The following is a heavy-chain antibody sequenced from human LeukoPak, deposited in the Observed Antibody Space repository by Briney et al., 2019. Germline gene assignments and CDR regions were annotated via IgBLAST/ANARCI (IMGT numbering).Heavy chain of an antibody. Sequence: KASETLSLTCTVSGGSICSSSYYWGWIRQPPGKGLEWIGSIYYSGSTYYNPSLKSRVTISVDTSKNQFSLKLSSVTAADTAVYYCARAYYDYVWGSYRPNHFDYWGQGTLVTVSS. J-gene: IGHJ4*02. CDR2: IYYSGST. V-gene: IGHV4-39*01. CDR1: GGSICSSSYY. D-gene: IGHD3-16*02. CDR3: ARAYYDYVWGSYRPNHFDY.